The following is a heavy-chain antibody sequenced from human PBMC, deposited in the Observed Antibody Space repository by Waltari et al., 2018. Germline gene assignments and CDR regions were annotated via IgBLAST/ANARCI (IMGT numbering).Heavy chain of an antibody. CDR3: ARLGYCSGGSCLDY. D-gene: IGHD2-15*01. CDR2: IYYSGST. V-gene: IGHV4-39*07. J-gene: IGHJ4*02. Sequence: QLQLQESGPGLVKPSETLSLTCTVSGGSISSSSYYWGWIRQPPGKGLEWIGSIYYSGSTYSNPSLKSRVTISVDTSKNQFSLKLSSVTAADTAVYYCARLGYCSGGSCLDYWGQGTLVTVSS. CDR1: GGSISSSSYY.